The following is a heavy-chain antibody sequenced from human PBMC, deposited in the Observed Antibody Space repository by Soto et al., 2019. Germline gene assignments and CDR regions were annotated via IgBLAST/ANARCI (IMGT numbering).Heavy chain of an antibody. J-gene: IGHJ6*02. CDR1: GYTFTSYG. CDR2: ISAYNGNT. V-gene: IGHV1-18*04. CDR3: ASHEAPTGYYYYGMDV. D-gene: IGHD3-10*01. Sequence: QVQLVQSGAEVKKPGASVKVSCKASGYTFTSYGISWVRQAPGQGLEWMGWISAYNGNTNYAQKLQGRVTMTTDTSTSTVYMELRSLRSDDTAVYYCASHEAPTGYYYYGMDVWGQGTTVTVSS.